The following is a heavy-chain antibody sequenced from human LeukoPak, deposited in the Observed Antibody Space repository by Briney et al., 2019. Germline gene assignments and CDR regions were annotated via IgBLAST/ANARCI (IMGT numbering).Heavy chain of an antibody. CDR1: GFTFSSYW. Sequence: PGGSLRLSCAASGFTFSSYWMYWVRQAPGKGLVWVSRINTDGSSTTYADSVKGRATVSRDNAKNTLYLQMNSLRAEDTAVYYCARGNDYSKYYYYYMDVWGKGTTVTVSS. CDR2: INTDGSST. D-gene: IGHD4-11*01. CDR3: ARGNDYSKYYYYYMDV. J-gene: IGHJ6*03. V-gene: IGHV3-74*01.